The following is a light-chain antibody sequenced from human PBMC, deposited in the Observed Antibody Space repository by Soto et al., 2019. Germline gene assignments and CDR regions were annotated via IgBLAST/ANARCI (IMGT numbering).Light chain of an antibody. J-gene: IGKJ2*01. CDR1: QSVSSN. CDR2: GAS. Sequence: EIVMTQSPATLSVSPGERDTLSCRASQSVSSNLAWYQQKPGQVPRLLIYGASTRATDLPVRFSGSGSGTEFTLTISSLQSEDFAVYYCHQYNNWPYTFGQGTKLEIK. V-gene: IGKV3-15*01. CDR3: HQYNNWPYT.